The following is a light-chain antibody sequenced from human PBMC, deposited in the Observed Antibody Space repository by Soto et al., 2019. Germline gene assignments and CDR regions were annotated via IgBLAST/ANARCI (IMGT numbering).Light chain of an antibody. CDR3: QQSGNAPLT. Sequence: EIVLTQSPGTLSLSPGERATLSCTASQSVAGNFLAWYQQRPGQAPRLLISAASSRATAIPDRFSGSGSGTEFTLTISRLEHDASAVYFCQQSGNAPLTFVPGTKLNIK. CDR1: QSVAGNF. J-gene: IGKJ3*01. V-gene: IGKV3-20*01. CDR2: AAS.